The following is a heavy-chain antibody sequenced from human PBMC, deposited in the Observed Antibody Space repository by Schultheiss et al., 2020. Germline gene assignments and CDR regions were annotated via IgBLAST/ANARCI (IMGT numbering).Heavy chain of an antibody. J-gene: IGHJ3*01. Sequence: GESLKISCAASGFTFRNSWMHWVRQVPGRGLVWVARIDSDGSSTNYADFVKGRFTISRDNARDTLNLQLNSLGAEDTALYYCVRPNRVDAFDLWGQGTMVTVSS. CDR2: IDSDGSST. D-gene: IGHD2-8*01. CDR3: VRPNRVDAFDL. CDR1: GFTFRNSW. V-gene: IGHV3-74*01.